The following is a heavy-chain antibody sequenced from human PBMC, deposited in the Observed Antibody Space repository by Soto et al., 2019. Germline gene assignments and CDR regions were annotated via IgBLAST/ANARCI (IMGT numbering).Heavy chain of an antibody. D-gene: IGHD6-13*01. J-gene: IGHJ5*02. CDR2: IYYSGST. Sequence: QVQLQESGPGLVKPSQTLSLTCTGSGGFISSGDYYWSWIRQPPGKGLEWIGYIYYSGSTYYNPSLKSRVTISVDTSKNQLFLKLSSVTAVDTAVYYCARERPDGSRLAPWGQGTLVPVSS. CDR1: GGFISSGDYY. V-gene: IGHV4-30-4*01. CDR3: ARERPDGSRLAP.